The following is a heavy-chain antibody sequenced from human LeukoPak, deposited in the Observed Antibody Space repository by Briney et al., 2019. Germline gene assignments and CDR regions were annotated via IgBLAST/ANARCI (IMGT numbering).Heavy chain of an antibody. CDR2: MSPNSGNT. D-gene: IGHD5-12*01. CDR3: ARGAVDNPNWFDP. CDR1: GYTFTGYY. Sequence: EASVKVSCKASGYTFTGYYMHWVRQAPGQGLEWMGWMSPNSGNTGYAQKFQGRVTMTRNTSISTAYMELSSLRSEDTAVYYCARGAVDNPNWFDPWGQGTLVTVSS. J-gene: IGHJ5*02. V-gene: IGHV1-8*02.